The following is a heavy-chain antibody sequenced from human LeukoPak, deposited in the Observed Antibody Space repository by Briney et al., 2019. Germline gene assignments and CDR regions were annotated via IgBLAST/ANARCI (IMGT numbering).Heavy chain of an antibody. J-gene: IGHJ6*04. CDR1: GYTFTSYG. V-gene: IGHV1-18*04. CDR2: INPYNGNT. Sequence: ASVKVSCKASGYTFTSYGLSWVRQPPGQGLEWMGWINPYNGNTNYAQKLQGRVTMTTDTSTSTAYMELRSLRSDDTAVYYCARENAAYYGSGVARGGDVWGKGTTVTVSS. D-gene: IGHD3-10*01. CDR3: ARENAAYYGSGVARGGDV.